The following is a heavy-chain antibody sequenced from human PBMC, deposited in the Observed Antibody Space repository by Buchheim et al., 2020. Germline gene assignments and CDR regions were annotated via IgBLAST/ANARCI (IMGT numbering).Heavy chain of an antibody. D-gene: IGHD2-15*01. CDR2: IKDKADGGPT. J-gene: IGHJ5*02. CDR1: GFTFKNAW. CDR3: TTGSLVVKTHAEDT. V-gene: IGHV3-15*01. Sequence: EVQLVESGGGLAKPGGSLRLSCAASGFTFKNAWMSWVRQAPGKGLEWVGRIKDKADGGPTEYGAPVKGRFTISRDDSKDTLYLQMNSLKIEDTAVYYCTTGSLVVKTHAEDTWGQGT.